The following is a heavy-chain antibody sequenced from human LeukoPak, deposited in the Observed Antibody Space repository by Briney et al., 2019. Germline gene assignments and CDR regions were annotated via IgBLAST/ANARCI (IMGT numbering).Heavy chain of an antibody. V-gene: IGHV5-51*01. Sequence: GESLKISCKGSGYSFTNYWIGWVRQMPGKGPEWMGIIYPGDSDTRYSPSFQGQVTISADKSISTAYLQWSSLKASDTAMYYCAKHRASYGSGTGALDIWGQGTVVTVSS. J-gene: IGHJ3*02. CDR2: IYPGDSDT. D-gene: IGHD3-10*01. CDR1: GYSFTNYW. CDR3: AKHRASYGSGTGALDI.